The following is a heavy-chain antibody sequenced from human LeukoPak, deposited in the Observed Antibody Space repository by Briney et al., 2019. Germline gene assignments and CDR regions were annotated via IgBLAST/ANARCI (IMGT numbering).Heavy chain of an antibody. Sequence: GGSLRLSCSASGFSFSSYAMSWVRQAPGKGLQWVASIKEDGSDKYYVDSVKGRFTISRDNAQNSVYLQMNSLRAEDTAVYYCARVYTGSRDYWGQGTLVTVSS. CDR3: ARVYTGSRDY. V-gene: IGHV3-7*05. J-gene: IGHJ4*02. D-gene: IGHD1-26*01. CDR1: GFSFSSYA. CDR2: IKEDGSDK.